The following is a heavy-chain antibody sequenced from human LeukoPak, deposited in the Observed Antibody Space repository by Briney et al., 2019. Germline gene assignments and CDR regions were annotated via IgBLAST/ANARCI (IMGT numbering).Heavy chain of an antibody. J-gene: IGHJ4*02. Sequence: GGSLRLSCAASGFTFSGYWMHWVRQAPGKGLVWVSRINSEGSSTTYADSVKGRFTISRDNAKSTLYLQMNSLRAEDTAVYYCASGRDSSGWYLIDYWGQGTLVTVSS. CDR1: GFTFSGYW. CDR3: ASGRDSSGWYLIDY. CDR2: INSEGSST. D-gene: IGHD6-19*01. V-gene: IGHV3-74*01.